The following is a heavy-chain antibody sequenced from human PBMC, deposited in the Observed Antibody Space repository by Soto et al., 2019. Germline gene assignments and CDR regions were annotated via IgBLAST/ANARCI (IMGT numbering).Heavy chain of an antibody. J-gene: IGHJ2*01. D-gene: IGHD2-15*01. CDR2: IIPILGIA. CDR3: ARLIGYCSGGSCPYWYFDL. CDR1: GGTFSSYT. Sequence: QVQLVQSGAEVKKPGSSVKVSCKASGGTFSSYTISWVRQAPGQGLEWMGRIIPILGIANYAQKFQGRVTITADKSTSTAYMELSSLRSEDTAVYYCARLIGYCSGGSCPYWYFDLLGGGTLVTVSS. V-gene: IGHV1-69*02.